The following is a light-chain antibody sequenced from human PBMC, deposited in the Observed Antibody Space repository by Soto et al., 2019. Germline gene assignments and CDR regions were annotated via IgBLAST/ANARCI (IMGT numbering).Light chain of an antibody. Sequence: EIVLTQSPGTLSLSPGERATLSCRASQSVTSSYLAWYQQKPGQAPSLLIYGASSRATGIPDRFSGSGSGTDFTLTISRLEPEDLAVYDCQRYGSSPPTFGQGTKVELK. CDR3: QRYGSSPPT. CDR2: GAS. CDR1: QSVTSSY. J-gene: IGKJ1*01. V-gene: IGKV3-20*01.